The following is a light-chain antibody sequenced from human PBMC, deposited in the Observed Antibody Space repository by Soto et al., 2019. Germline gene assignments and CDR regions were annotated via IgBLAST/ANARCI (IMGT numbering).Light chain of an antibody. J-gene: IGKJ1*01. CDR2: DTS. CDR1: QSVSSSY. CDR3: QKYNSAPRT. Sequence: DIVLTQSPGTLSLSPGERATLSCRASQSVSSSYLAWYQQKPGQAPRLLIYDTSTRATGVPTRFSGSRSGAEFTLTINSLQSEDFAVYYCQKYNSAPRTFGQGTKV. V-gene: IGKV3-20*01.